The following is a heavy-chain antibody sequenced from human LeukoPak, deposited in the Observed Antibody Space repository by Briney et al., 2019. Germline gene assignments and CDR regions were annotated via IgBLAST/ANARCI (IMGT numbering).Heavy chain of an antibody. Sequence: PGRSLRLSCAASGFTFSSYGMHWVRQAPGKGLEWVAVISYDGSNKHYADSVKGRFTISRDNSKNTLYLQMNSLRAEDTAVYYCAKDHGGLYGATLPDYWGQGTLVTVSS. CDR3: AKDHGGLYGATLPDY. D-gene: IGHD4-17*01. CDR1: GFTFSSYG. J-gene: IGHJ4*02. CDR2: ISYDGSNK. V-gene: IGHV3-30*18.